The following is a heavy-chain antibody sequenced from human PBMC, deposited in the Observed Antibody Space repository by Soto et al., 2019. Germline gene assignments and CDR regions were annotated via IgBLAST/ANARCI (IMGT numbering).Heavy chain of an antibody. CDR1: GYTFTSYY. V-gene: IGHV1-18*04. Sequence: QVQLVQSGAEVKKPGASVKVSCKASGYTFTSYYMHWVRQAPGQGLEWMGWISGYNGDTHYAQKFQGRVTMTTDTSTSTAYMELRSLRSDDTAMYYCARENVLSYVDTAMVDYFDYWGQGTLVTVSS. D-gene: IGHD5-18*01. CDR2: ISGYNGDT. J-gene: IGHJ4*02. CDR3: ARENVLSYVDTAMVDYFDY.